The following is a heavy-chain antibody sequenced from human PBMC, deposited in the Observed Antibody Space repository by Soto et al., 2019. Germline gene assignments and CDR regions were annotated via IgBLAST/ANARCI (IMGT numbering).Heavy chain of an antibody. V-gene: IGHV1-69*08. Sequence: QVQLVQSGAEVKKPGSSVKVSCKASGGTFSSYTISWVRQAPGQGLEWMGRIIPILGIANYAQKFQGRVTITADKSTSTAYMERSSLRAEDTAVYYCARELRYGSGRRYYYYYGMDVWGQGTTVTVSS. CDR2: IIPILGIA. J-gene: IGHJ6*02. D-gene: IGHD3-10*01. CDR3: ARELRYGSGRRYYYYYGMDV. CDR1: GGTFSSYT.